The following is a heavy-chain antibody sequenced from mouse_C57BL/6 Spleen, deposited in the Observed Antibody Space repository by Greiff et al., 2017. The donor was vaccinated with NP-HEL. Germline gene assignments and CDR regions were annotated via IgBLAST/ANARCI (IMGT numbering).Heavy chain of an antibody. J-gene: IGHJ2*01. CDR3: AREGGYYYGSSSDY. D-gene: IGHD1-1*01. CDR1: GYTFTSYW. Sequence: QVHVKQPGAELVKPGASVKMSCKASGYTFTSYWITWVKQRPGQGLEWIGDIYPGSGSTNYNEKFKSKATLTVDTSSSTAYMQLSSLTSEDSAVYYCAREGGYYYGSSSDYWGQGTTLTVSS. V-gene: IGHV1-55*01. CDR2: IYPGSGST.